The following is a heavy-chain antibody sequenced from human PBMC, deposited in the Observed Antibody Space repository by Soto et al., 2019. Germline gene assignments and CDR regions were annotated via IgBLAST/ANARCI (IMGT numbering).Heavy chain of an antibody. D-gene: IGHD3-10*01. CDR2: ISTYNGDT. CDR3: TRGENYFGSGSQHYYGMDV. CDR1: GYTFTRSG. Sequence: ASVKVSCTASGYTFTRSGISCVRQAPGQGLEWMGWISTYNGDTNYAQTFQGRVTITADKSTSTAYMELSGLRSEDTAIYYCTRGENYFGSGSQHYYGMDVWGQGTTVTVSS. V-gene: IGHV1-18*01. J-gene: IGHJ6*02.